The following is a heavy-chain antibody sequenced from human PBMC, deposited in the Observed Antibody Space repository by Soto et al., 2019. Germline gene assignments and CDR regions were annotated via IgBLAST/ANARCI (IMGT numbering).Heavy chain of an antibody. CDR2: IYYSGST. V-gene: IGHV4-31*03. Sequence: PSETLSLTCTFSGGSISSGGYYWSWIRQHPGKGLEWIGYIYYSGSTYYNPSLKSRVTISVDTSKNQFSLKLSSVTAADTAVYYCARWVIPKIFFDPWGQGTLVTVSS. D-gene: IGHD3-22*01. CDR1: GGSISSGGYY. CDR3: ARWVIPKIFFDP. J-gene: IGHJ5*02.